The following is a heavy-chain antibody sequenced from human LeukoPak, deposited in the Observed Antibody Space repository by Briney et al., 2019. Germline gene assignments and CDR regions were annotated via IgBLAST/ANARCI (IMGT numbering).Heavy chain of an antibody. CDR1: GGSFSGYY. Sequence: SETLSLTCAVYGGSFSGYYWSWIRQPPGKGLEWIGEINHSGSTNYNPSLKSRVTISVDTSKNQFSLKLSSVTAADTAVYYCARGRRVVPAAIASSGDAKTNYDYWGQGTLVTVSS. CDR2: INHSGST. CDR3: ARGRRVVPAAIASSGDAKTNYDY. J-gene: IGHJ4*02. D-gene: IGHD2-2*02. V-gene: IGHV4-34*01.